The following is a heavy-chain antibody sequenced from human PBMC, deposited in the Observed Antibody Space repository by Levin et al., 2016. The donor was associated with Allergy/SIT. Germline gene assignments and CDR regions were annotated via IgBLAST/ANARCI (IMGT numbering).Heavy chain of an antibody. J-gene: IGHJ4*02. V-gene: IGHV3-74*01. CDR1: GFTSSNYW. CDR2: LNEDGSIT. D-gene: IGHD3-10*01. Sequence: GESLKISCAASGFTSSNYWMHWVRQAPGKGLVWVSRLNEDGSITNYADSVKGRFTISRDNARNTVYLQMNSLRAEDTALYYCAKDFGGPTDSWGQGTLVTVSS. CDR3: AKDFGGPTDS.